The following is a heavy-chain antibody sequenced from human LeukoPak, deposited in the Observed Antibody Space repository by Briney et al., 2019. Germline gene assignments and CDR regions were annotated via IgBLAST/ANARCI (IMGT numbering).Heavy chain of an antibody. CDR2: VDYSGTT. CDR1: GASITSSSYY. D-gene: IGHD3-16*02. CDR3: ARMVHNFDDVWGSYRSTGFDY. J-gene: IGHJ4*02. Sequence: SETPSLTCTVSGASITSSSYYWGWIRQAPGKGLEWIGNVDYSGTTYYSPYLDSRVIISVDTSKNKFSLELKSVTAADTAVYYCARMVHNFDDVWGSYRSTGFDYWGQGALVTVSS. V-gene: IGHV4-39*01.